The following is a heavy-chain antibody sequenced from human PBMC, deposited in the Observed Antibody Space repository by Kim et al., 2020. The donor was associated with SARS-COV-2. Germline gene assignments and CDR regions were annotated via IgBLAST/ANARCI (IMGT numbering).Heavy chain of an antibody. Sequence: SYSGGSTYYADSVKGRFTIPRDNSKNTLYLQMNSLRAEDTAVYYCAREGSWGQGTLVTVSS. J-gene: IGHJ4*02. V-gene: IGHV3-66*01. CDR2: SYSGGST. CDR3: AREGS.